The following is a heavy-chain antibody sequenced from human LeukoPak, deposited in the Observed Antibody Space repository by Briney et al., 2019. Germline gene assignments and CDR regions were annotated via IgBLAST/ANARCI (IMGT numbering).Heavy chain of an antibody. CDR3: ARGSWVLRGVINQWFDL. CDR2: INPNSGGT. Sequence: ASVKVSCKASGYTFTGYYLHWVRQAPGQGLEWMGWINPNSGGTNYAQKFQGRVTMTRDTSISTAYMELNSLRAEDTALYYCARGSWVLRGVINQWFDLWGQGTLVTVSS. J-gene: IGHJ5*02. CDR1: GYTFTGYY. V-gene: IGHV1-2*02. D-gene: IGHD3-10*01.